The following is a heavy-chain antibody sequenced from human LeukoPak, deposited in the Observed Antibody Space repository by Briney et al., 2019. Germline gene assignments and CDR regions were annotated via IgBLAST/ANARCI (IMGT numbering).Heavy chain of an antibody. V-gene: IGHV3-21*01. D-gene: IGHD2-15*01. CDR3: ARHPRTGYCSGDNCHFDY. J-gene: IGHJ4*02. CDR2: ISSTSDYI. Sequence: GGSLRLSCAAAGFTFSTYTMNWVRQAPGKGPEWVSSISSTSDYIYYADSVKGRFTISRDNAKNSLYLQMSSLRADDTAVYYCARHPRTGYCSGDNCHFDYWGQGTLVTVSS. CDR1: GFTFSTYT.